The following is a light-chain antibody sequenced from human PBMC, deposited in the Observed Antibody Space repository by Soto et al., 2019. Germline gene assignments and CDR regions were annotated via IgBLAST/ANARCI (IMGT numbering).Light chain of an antibody. V-gene: IGKV1-5*01. J-gene: IGKJ1*01. CDR3: QQYDSWPWR. CDR1: QSIRSW. Sequence: IQMTQSPSTLSATVGDRVTITCRASQSIRSWLAWYQQRPGKAPKVLVYDASSLESGVPSRFSGSGSGTEFTLTISSLQPDDFATYYSQQYDSWPWRFGQGSIV. CDR2: DAS.